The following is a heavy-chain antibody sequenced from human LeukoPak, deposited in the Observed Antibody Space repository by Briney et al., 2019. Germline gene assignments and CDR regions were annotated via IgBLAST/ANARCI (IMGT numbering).Heavy chain of an antibody. D-gene: IGHD3-10*01. J-gene: IGHJ3*02. CDR3: ARDPSNSRGTMVQGVTPHDAFDI. Sequence: SETLSLTCTVSGGSVSSGSYYWSWIRQPPGKGLEWIGYIYYSGSTNYNPSLKSRVTISVDTSKNQFSLKLSSVTAADTAVYYCARDPSNSRGTMVQGVTPHDAFDIWGRGTMVTVSS. V-gene: IGHV4-61*01. CDR1: GGSVSSGSYY. CDR2: IYYSGST.